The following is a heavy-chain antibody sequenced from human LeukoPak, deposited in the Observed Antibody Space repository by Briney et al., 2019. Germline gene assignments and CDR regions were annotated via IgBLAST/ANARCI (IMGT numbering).Heavy chain of an antibody. Sequence: SETLSLTFTVSGGSISSSSYYWGWIRQPPGKELEWIGSIYYTGSTYYNSSLKSRVTISVETSKNQFSLKLRSVTAADTAVYYCARRIAVAGTGYFQHWGQGTLVTVSS. CDR2: IYYTGST. CDR3: ARRIAVAGTGYFQH. D-gene: IGHD6-19*01. J-gene: IGHJ1*01. V-gene: IGHV4-39*01. CDR1: GGSISSSSYY.